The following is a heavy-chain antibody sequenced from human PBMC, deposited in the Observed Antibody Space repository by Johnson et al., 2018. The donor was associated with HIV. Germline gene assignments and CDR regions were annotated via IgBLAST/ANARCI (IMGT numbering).Heavy chain of an antibody. J-gene: IGHJ3*01. D-gene: IGHD1-26*01. CDR1: GFTFDDYG. CDR2: ISYDGSNK. CDR3: VTADRGSA. Sequence: QVQLVESGGGVVQPGRSLRLSCAASGFTFDDYGMSWVRQAPGKGLEWVAVISYDGSNKYYADSVTGRFTISRDNAKNTLYLQMNSLRAEDTAVYYCVTADRGSAWGQGTTVTVSS. V-gene: IGHV3-30*03.